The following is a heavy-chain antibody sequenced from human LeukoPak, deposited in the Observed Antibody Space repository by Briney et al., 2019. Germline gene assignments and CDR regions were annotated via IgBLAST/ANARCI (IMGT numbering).Heavy chain of an antibody. V-gene: IGHV4-4*07. D-gene: IGHD1-26*01. CDR3: ARSGGSGFQLDS. CDR2: SYTTGST. CDR1: GYSISSGYY. J-gene: IGHJ4*02. Sequence: SETLSLTCTVSGYSISSGYYWGWIRPPAGKGLEWIGRSYTTGSTNYNPSLKSRVTMSLDTSKNQLSLNLSSVTAADTAVYYCARSGGSGFQLDSWGQGTLVTVSS.